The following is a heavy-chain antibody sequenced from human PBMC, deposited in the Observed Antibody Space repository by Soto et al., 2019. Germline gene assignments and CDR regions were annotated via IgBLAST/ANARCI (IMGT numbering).Heavy chain of an antibody. CDR3: AADGGGTMVRGVTPLRPYYYYYMDV. V-gene: IGHV1-58*02. Sequence: ASVKVSCKASGFTFTSSAMQWVRQARGQRLEWIGWIVVGSGNTNYAQKFQERVTITRDMSTSTAYMELSSLRSEDTAVYYCAADGGGTMVRGVTPLRPYYYYYMDVWGKGTTVTVSS. CDR1: GFTFTSSA. J-gene: IGHJ6*03. CDR2: IVVGSGNT. D-gene: IGHD3-10*01.